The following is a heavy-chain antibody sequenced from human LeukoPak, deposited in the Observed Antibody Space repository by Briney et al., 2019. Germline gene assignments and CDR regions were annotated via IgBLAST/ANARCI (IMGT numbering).Heavy chain of an antibody. V-gene: IGHV1-69*06. Sequence: SVKVSCKASGGTFSSYAISWVRQAPGQGLEWMGGIIPIFGTANYAQKFQGRVTITADKSTSTAYMELSSLRSEDTAVYYCARDYQGVTVGFDPCGQGTLVTVSS. CDR2: IIPIFGTA. J-gene: IGHJ5*02. CDR1: GGTFSSYA. CDR3: ARDYQGVTVGFDP. D-gene: IGHD3-10*01.